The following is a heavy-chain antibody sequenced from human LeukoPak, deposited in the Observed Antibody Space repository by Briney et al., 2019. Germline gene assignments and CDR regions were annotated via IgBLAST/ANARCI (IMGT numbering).Heavy chain of an antibody. CDR1: GGSISSGDYY. CDR2: IYYSGST. V-gene: IGHV4-30-4*08. Sequence: MSSQTLSLTCTVSGGSISSGDYYWRWIRQPPGKGLEWIGYIYYSGSTYYNPSLKSRVTISVDPSKNQFSLKLSSVTAADTAVYYCARDSTGGGSGVDYWGQGTLVTVSS. J-gene: IGHJ4*02. D-gene: IGHD3-10*01. CDR3: ARDSTGGGSGVDY.